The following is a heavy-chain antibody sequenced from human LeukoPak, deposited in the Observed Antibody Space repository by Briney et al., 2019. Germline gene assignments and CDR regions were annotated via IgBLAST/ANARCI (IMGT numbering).Heavy chain of an antibody. CDR1: AFTCNLFA. D-gene: IGHD6-19*01. Sequence: LSLYCVGSAFTCNLFAWARDAHAPGKELEWVSALSRRVSSTYYAEYVKGRFTISRDNSKNTVYLQMNSLSAEDTAIYYCAKDGSSGIAVGADVFDVWGQGTMVTVSS. CDR3: AKDGSSGIAVGADVFDV. J-gene: IGHJ3*01. CDR2: LSRRVSST. V-gene: IGHV3-23*01.